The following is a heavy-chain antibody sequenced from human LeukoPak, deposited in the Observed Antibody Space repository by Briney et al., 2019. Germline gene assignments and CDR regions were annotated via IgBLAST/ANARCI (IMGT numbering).Heavy chain of an antibody. J-gene: IGHJ4*02. V-gene: IGHV3-66*01. CDR2: IYSGGST. Sequence: PGGSLRLSCAASGFTFSSNAMSWVRQAPGKGLEWVSVIYSGGSTYYADSVKGRFTISRDNSKNTLYLQMNSLRAEDTAVYYCASDREGYGDYAADYWGQGTLVTVSS. CDR3: ASDREGYGDYAADY. CDR1: GFTFSSNA. D-gene: IGHD4-17*01.